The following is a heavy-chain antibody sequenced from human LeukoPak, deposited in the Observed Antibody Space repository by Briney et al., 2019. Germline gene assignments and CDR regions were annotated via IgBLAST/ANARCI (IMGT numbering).Heavy chain of an antibody. CDR2: INPNSGGT. CDR1: GYTFTGYY. V-gene: IGHV1-2*02. D-gene: IGHD2-15*01. Sequence: GASVKVSCKASGYTFTGYYMHWVRQAPGQGLEWMGWINPNSGGTNYAQKLQGRVTMTTDTSTSTAYMEPRSLRSDDTAVYYCARSAVVAAAPVDNWGQGTLVTVSS. J-gene: IGHJ4*02. CDR3: ARSAVVAAAPVDN.